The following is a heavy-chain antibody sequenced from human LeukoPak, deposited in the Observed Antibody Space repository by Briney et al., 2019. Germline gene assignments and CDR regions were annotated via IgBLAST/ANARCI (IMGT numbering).Heavy chain of an antibody. CDR3: ARSRGPNTFGGVHDY. J-gene: IGHJ4*02. D-gene: IGHD3-16*01. Sequence: GGSLRLSCAASGFTFSSYAMSWVRQVPGKGLEWVSGISGSGGSTYYADSVKGRFTISRDNSKNTLYLQMNGLRAEDTAVYYCARSRGPNTFGGVHDYWGQGTLVTVSS. V-gene: IGHV3-23*01. CDR2: ISGSGGST. CDR1: GFTFSSYA.